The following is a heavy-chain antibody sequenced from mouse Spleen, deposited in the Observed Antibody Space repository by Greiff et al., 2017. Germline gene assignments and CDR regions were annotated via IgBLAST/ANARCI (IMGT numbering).Heavy chain of an antibody. J-gene: IGHJ2*01. V-gene: IGHV7-3*01. CDR3: ARYTGFDYFDY. CDR1: GFTFTDYY. CDR2: IRNKANGYTT. Sequence: VQLKESGGGLVQPGGSLSLSCAASGFTFTDYYMSWVRQPPGKALEWLGFIRNKANGYTTEYSASVKGRFTISRDNSQSIFYLQMNALRAVDSATYYCARYTGFDYFDYWGLGTTLTVSS.